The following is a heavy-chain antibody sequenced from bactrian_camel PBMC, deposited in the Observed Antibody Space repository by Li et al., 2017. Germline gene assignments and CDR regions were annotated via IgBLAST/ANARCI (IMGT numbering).Heavy chain of an antibody. J-gene: IGHJ4*01. D-gene: IGHD6*01. Sequence: HVQLVESGGGSVQAGGSLNLSCAATGKTNVLNCMGWFRQGPGKAREQVAAIYTGGGDTNYADSVKDRFTVSQDNARNTVYLQMDTLKPEDTAMYYCAAKMCGKFTDWYTTRALARESYHYWGQGTQVTVS. CDR3: AAKMCGKFTDWYTTRALARESYHY. CDR2: IYTGGGDT. V-gene: IGHV3S54*01. CDR1: GKTNVLNC.